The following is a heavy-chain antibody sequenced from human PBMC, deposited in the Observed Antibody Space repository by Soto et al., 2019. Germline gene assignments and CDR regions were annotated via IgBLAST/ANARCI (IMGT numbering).Heavy chain of an antibody. J-gene: IGHJ4*02. CDR3: AKEDSGSGYECIAY. Sequence: GTSVKVSWKESGYTFTSYGSRWVRQAHGQGLEWMGWISAYTGNTKFAENLQGRVTLTTDTSTSTANMELRSLRSGDTAVYYCAKEDSGSGYECIAYWGQGTLVTVSS. D-gene: IGHD6-19*01. V-gene: IGHV1-18*01. CDR2: ISAYTGNT. CDR1: GYTFTSYG.